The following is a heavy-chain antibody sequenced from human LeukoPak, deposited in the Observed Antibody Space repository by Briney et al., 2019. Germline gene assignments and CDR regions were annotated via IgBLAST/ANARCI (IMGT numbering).Heavy chain of an antibody. Sequence: GGSLRLSCAASGFRFSTFGMDWVRQAPGKGLEFVSCITSTSSSIYYADSVKGRFTISRDDAKDSLYLEMNTLEAGDTAVYYCARAVSTYGLDSWGQGTLVTVSS. D-gene: IGHD3-10*01. V-gene: IGHV3-21*01. CDR2: ITSTSSSI. CDR1: GFRFSTFG. J-gene: IGHJ4*02. CDR3: ARAVSTYGLDS.